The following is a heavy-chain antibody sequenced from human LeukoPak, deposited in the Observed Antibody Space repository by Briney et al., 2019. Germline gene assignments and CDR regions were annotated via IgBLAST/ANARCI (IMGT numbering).Heavy chain of an antibody. CDR2: ISPNSGGT. D-gene: IGHD3-9*01. CDR1: GYTFTGYY. V-gene: IGHV1-2*02. J-gene: IGHJ4*02. Sequence: ASVKVSCKASGYTFTGYYMHWVRQAPGQGLEWMGWISPNSGGTNYAQKFQGRVTMTRDTSISTAYMELSRLRSDDTAVYYCARGSLLRYFDWLFSDYWGQGTLVTVSS. CDR3: ARGSLLRYFDWLFSDY.